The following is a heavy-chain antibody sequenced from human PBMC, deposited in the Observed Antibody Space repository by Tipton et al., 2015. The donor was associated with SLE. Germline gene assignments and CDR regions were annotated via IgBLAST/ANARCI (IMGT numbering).Heavy chain of an antibody. J-gene: IGHJ4*02. CDR2: ITPSGTT. CDR3: ANQNWNYYF. D-gene: IGHD1-7*01. V-gene: IGHV4-34*01. Sequence: GLVKPSETLSLTCAVYGGSFNGYYWSWIRQPPGKGLGWIGEITPSGTTNYNPSLDSRVTISLDRFNNQFTLKMTSVTAADTAVYYCANQNWNYYFWGQGNLVTVSS. CDR1: GGSFNGYY.